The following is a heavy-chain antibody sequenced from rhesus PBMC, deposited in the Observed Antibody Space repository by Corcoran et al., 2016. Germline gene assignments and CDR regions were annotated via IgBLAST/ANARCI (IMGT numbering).Heavy chain of an antibody. Sequence: QVQLQQWGEGLVQPSETLSLSCAVYGGSVSGSWLGWLRQPPGNGLEWIGRIRRGGRTNYNPSLKSRVTISRDTSKNQFSLKLSSVTAADTAVYYCARKAAATGYYGLDSWGQGVVVTVSS. D-gene: IGHD6-43*01. CDR1: GGSVSGSW. CDR2: IRRGGRT. CDR3: ARKAAATGYYGLDS. J-gene: IGHJ6*01. V-gene: IGHV4-160*01.